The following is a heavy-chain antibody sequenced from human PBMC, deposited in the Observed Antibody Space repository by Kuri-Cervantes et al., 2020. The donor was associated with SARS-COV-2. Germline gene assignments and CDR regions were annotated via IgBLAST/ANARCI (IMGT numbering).Heavy chain of an antibody. J-gene: IGHJ4*02. CDR3: AKDRVGVLDS. CDR1: GFMFSRYG. Sequence: GGSLRLSCAASGFMFSRYGMHWVRQAPGKGLEWVAYISFDGTTKNNSASGKGRFTISRDNSRNTLYLQMRSLRTEDTAFYYCAKDRVGVLDSWGQGTLVTVSS. V-gene: IGHV3-30*18. D-gene: IGHD2-8*01. CDR2: ISFDGTTK.